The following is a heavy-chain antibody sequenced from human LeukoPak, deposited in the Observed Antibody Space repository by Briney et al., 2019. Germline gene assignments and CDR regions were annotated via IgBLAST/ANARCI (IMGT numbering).Heavy chain of an antibody. CDR2: IFYSGST. V-gene: IGHV4-39*01. CDR1: GGSISSRSFY. CDR3: ARHPYYYESSGYPRFLDS. J-gene: IGHJ4*02. D-gene: IGHD3-22*01. Sequence: SETLSLTCTVSGGSISSRSFYWGWIRQPPGKGLEWIGTIFYSGSTYYNPSLKSRVTMSVDTSKNQFSLKLSSVTAADTAVYYCARHPYYYESSGYPRFLDSWGQGTLVTVSS.